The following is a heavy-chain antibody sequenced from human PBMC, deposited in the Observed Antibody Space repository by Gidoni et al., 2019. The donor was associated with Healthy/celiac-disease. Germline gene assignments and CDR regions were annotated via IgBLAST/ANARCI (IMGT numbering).Heavy chain of an antibody. CDR1: GGSFNGYY. CDR2: INHSGST. Sequence: LLKPSETLSLTCAVYGGSFNGYYWSWIRQPPGKGLEWIGEINHSGSTNYNPSLKSRVTISVDTSKNQFSLKLSSVTAADTAVYYCARGPGLGRTAYSGSYYYYGMDVWGQGTTVTVSS. V-gene: IGHV4-34*01. J-gene: IGHJ6*02. CDR3: ARGPGLGRTAYSGSYYYYGMDV. D-gene: IGHD1-26*01.